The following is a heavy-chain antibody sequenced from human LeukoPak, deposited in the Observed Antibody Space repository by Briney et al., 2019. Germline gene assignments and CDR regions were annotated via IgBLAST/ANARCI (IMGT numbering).Heavy chain of an antibody. V-gene: IGHV1-8*01. D-gene: IGHD2-15*01. CDR2: MNPNSGNT. J-gene: IGHJ6*02. CDR1: GYTFTNYD. CDR3: ARIGIVVVEAATRHQHYYGMDV. Sequence: GASVKVSCKASGYTFTNYDINWVRQATGQGLEWMGWMNPNSGNTGYAERFQDRVTMTRNTSINTAYMELSSLRSEDTAVYYCARIGIVVVEAATRHQHYYGMDVWGQGTTVTVSS.